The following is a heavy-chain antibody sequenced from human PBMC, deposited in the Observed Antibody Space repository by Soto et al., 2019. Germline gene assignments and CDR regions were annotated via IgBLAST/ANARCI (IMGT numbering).Heavy chain of an antibody. D-gene: IGHD2-15*01. CDR1: GGSISSGDYY. J-gene: IGHJ4*02. CDR3: ARRKSSGDKLDY. CDR2: IYYSGST. V-gene: IGHV4-30-4*01. Sequence: PSETLSLTCPVSGGSISSGDYYWSWIRQPPGKGLEWIGYIYYSGSTYYNPSLKSRVTISVDTSKNQFSLKLSSVTAADTAVYYCARRKSSGDKLDYWGQGTLVTVSS.